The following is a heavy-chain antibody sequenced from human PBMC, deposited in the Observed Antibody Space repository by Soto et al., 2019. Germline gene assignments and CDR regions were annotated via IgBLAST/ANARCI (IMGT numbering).Heavy chain of an antibody. J-gene: IGHJ4*02. D-gene: IGHD6-19*01. V-gene: IGHV4-59*01. CDR3: ARSVAVPGAHIAY. Sequence: SQSRSLTFTVSGGSMSGSYWSWIRQSPGKGLEWLGYVYYTGSTNYSPSLRSRISISVDTSKDEFSLRLSSVTAADTAVYFCARSVAVPGAHIAYWGQGARVTVSA. CDR2: VYYTGST. CDR1: GGSMSGSY.